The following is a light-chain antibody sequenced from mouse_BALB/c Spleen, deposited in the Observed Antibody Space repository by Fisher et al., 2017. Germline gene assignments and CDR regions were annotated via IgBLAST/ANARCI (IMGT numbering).Light chain of an antibody. CDR1: SSVSSSY. Sequence: DIVITQSPAIMSASPGEKVTLTCSASSSVSSSYLYWYQQKPGFSPKLLIYRTSNLASGVPARFSGSGSGTSYSLTIGTMEAEDVATYYCQQGSSIPFTFGSGTKLEIK. CDR3: QQGSSIPFT. CDR2: RTS. V-gene: IGKV4-91*01. J-gene: IGKJ4*01.